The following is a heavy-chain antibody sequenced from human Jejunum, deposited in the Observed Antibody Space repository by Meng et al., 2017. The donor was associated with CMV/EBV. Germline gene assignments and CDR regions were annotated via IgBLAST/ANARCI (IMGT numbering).Heavy chain of an antibody. CDR2: VQSDGSRQ. Sequence: QVQCVESGGGGVQPGGSLRLSCAASGFSFSTFGMHWVRQAPGKGLEWVAFVQSDGSRQNYAASLKGRFTISRDNSKNTLSLQMNSLRVDDTAVYFCAKEVFGRSFFDYWGQGILVTVSS. V-gene: IGHV3-30*02. J-gene: IGHJ4*02. CDR3: AKEVFGRSFFDY. CDR1: GFSFSTFG. D-gene: IGHD1-26*01.